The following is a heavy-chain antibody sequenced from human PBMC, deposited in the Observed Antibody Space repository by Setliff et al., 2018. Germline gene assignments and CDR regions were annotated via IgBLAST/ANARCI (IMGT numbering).Heavy chain of an antibody. V-gene: IGHV4-39*07. D-gene: IGHD3-3*01. Sequence: SETLSLTCTVSGGSISSSSYYWGWIRQPPGKGLEWIGSIYYSGSTYYNPSLKSRVTISVDTTKNQFSLKLSSVTAADTAVYYCASRATYYNFWSGYYLYWGQGTLVTVSS. J-gene: IGHJ4*02. CDR3: ASRATYYNFWSGYYLY. CDR1: GGSISSSSYY. CDR2: IYYSGST.